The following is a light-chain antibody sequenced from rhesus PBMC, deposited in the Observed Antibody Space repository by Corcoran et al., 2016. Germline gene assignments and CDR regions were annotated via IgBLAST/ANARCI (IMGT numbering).Light chain of an antibody. CDR1: QGISTY. J-gene: IGKJ4*01. CDR3: LQYNSDPLT. V-gene: IGKV1-43*02. Sequence: DIQMTQSPSSLSASVGDRVTITCRASQGISTYLNWYKQQPGKAPKRLIYAASSLDSGVPSRFSVSGSGTDFTLTISSLQPEDFATYYCLQYNSDPLTFGGGTKVEIK. CDR2: AAS.